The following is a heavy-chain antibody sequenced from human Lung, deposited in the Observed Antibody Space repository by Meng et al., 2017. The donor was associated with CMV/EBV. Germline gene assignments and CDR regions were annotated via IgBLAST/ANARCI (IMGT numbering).Heavy chain of an antibody. Sequence: SETLSLXXAVSGGPINTDNWWGWVRQAPGEGLEWIGEIFHSGTTNYRPSLKRRLTISVDKSKNHFSLTLTSVTAADTAVYYCARRGRDYDISIGCEGWGQGTXV. CDR3: ARRGRDYDISIGCEG. CDR2: IFHSGTT. J-gene: IGHJ4*02. V-gene: IGHV4-4*02. CDR1: GGPINTDNW. D-gene: IGHD3-9*01.